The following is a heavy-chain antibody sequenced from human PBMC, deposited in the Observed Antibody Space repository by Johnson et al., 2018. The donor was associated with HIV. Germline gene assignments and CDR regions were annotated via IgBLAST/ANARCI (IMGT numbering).Heavy chain of an antibody. Sequence: VQVVESGGGLVQPGGSMRLSCAASGFTFSSYAMSWVRQTPGKGLEYVSAISSNGGSTYYANSVKGRFTISRDNSKNSLYLQMNSLRAEDTAVYYCARDRGVVVHHDAFDIWGQGTMVTV. CDR2: ISSNGGST. CDR1: GFTFSSYA. D-gene: IGHD3-22*01. V-gene: IGHV3-64*01. CDR3: ARDRGVVVHHDAFDI. J-gene: IGHJ3*02.